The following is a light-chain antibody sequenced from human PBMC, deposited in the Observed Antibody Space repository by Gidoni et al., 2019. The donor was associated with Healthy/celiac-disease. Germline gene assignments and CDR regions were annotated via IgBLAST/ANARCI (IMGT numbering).Light chain of an antibody. CDR2: DVS. V-gene: IGLV2-23*02. CDR1: SSDVGSYNL. Sequence: QSALTQPASVSGSPGQSITISCTGTSSDVGSYNLVSWYQQHPGKAPKLMIYDVSKRPSGVANRFAGSKSGNTASLTISGLQAEDEADYYCCSYAGSSTFAFGGGTKLTVL. J-gene: IGLJ2*01. CDR3: CSYAGSSTFA.